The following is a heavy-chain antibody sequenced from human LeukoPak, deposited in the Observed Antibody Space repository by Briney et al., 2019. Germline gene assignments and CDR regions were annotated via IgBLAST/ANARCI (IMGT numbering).Heavy chain of an antibody. CDR2: IYYSGST. D-gene: IGHD6-19*01. Sequence: PSETLSLTCTVSGGSISSYYWSWIRQPPGKGLEWIGYIYYSGSTNYNPSLKSRVTISVDTSKNQFSLKLSSVTAADTAVYYCARLSGWYFDYWGQGTLATVSS. CDR1: GGSISSYY. V-gene: IGHV4-59*08. J-gene: IGHJ4*02. CDR3: ARLSGWYFDY.